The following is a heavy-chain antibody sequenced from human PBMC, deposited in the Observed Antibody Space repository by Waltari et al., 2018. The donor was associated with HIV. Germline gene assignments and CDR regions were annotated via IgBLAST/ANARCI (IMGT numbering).Heavy chain of an antibody. D-gene: IGHD3-16*01. CDR2: IDHTGTS. J-gene: IGHJ4*02. CDR3: VRGFGNYGFYFDY. Sequence: QVHLPQWGSGLLKPSGTLSLPCAVYGGSFRGYYWTWIRQSPGRGLEWMGEIDHTGTSTYNPSLKGRVTMSVDTSKNQFSLTLKSVTAADTAVYYCVRGFGNYGFYFDYWGQGKLVSVSS. V-gene: IGHV4-34*02. CDR1: GGSFRGYY.